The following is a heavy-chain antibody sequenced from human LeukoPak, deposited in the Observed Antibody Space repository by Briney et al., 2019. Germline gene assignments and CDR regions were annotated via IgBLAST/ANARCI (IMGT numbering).Heavy chain of an antibody. D-gene: IGHD4-23*01. CDR2: ISYDGSNK. CDR3: ARDSGGNSATYGMDV. CDR1: GFTFSSYA. V-gene: IGHV3-30-3*01. J-gene: IGHJ6*02. Sequence: GRSLRLSCAASGFTFSSYAMHWVRQAPGKGLEWVAVISYDGSNKYYADSVKGRFTISRDNSKNTLYLQMSSLRAEDTAVYYCARDSGGNSATYGMDVWGQGTTVTVSS.